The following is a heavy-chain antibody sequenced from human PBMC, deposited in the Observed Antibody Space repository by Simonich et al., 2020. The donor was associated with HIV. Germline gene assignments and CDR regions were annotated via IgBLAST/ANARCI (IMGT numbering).Heavy chain of an antibody. CDR2: ISSSSSYI. CDR1: GFTFSSYS. D-gene: IGHD2-2*01. Sequence: EVQLVESGGGLVKPGGSLRLSCAASGFTFSSYSMNWVRQAPGKGLEWGSSISSSSSYINYADSVKGRFTISRDNAKNSLYLQMNSLRAEDTAVYYCARDGRKGSSTSCSDYWGQGTLVTVSS. J-gene: IGHJ4*02. CDR3: ARDGRKGSSTSCSDY. V-gene: IGHV3-21*01.